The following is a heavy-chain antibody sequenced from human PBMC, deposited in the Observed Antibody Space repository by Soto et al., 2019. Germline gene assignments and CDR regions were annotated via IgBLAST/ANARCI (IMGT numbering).Heavy chain of an antibody. J-gene: IGHJ6*02. CDR1: GFTFSSYG. Sequence: GGSLRLSCAASGFTFSSYGMHWVRQAPGNGLEWVAVISYDGSNKYYADSVKGRFTISRDNSKNTLYLQMNSLRAEDTAVYYCANGRYYYDSSGYRNYYYYGMDVWGQGTTVTVSS. CDR3: ANGRYYYDSSGYRNYYYYGMDV. V-gene: IGHV3-30*18. CDR2: ISYDGSNK. D-gene: IGHD3-22*01.